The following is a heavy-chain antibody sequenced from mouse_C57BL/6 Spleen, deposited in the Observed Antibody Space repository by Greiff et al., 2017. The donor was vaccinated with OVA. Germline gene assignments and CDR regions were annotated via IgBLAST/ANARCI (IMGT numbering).Heavy chain of an antibody. CDR2: IDPSDSST. J-gene: IGHJ3*01. CDR1: GYTFTSSW. V-gene: IGHV1-50*01. D-gene: IGHD2-1*01. CDR3: ARDYDGNYRGFAY. Sequence: VQLQQPGAELVKPGASVKLSCKASGYTFTSSWMQWVKQRPGQGLEWIGEIDPSDSSTTYNQKFKGQATLTVDTSSSTAYMQLSSLTSEDSAVYYCARDYDGNYRGFAYWGQGTLVTVAA.